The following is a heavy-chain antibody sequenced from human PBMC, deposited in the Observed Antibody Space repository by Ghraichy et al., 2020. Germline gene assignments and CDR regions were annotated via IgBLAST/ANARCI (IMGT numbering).Heavy chain of an antibody. Sequence: GGSLRLSCASSGFTFNKYAMSWVRQAPGKGLEWVSTITGNGFSTYYADSVQDRFTISRDNSKNTLSLQINSLRDEDTAVYFCARVGSIMIELVITILGAFEFGGQGTLVAVSS. J-gene: IGHJ3*01. CDR1: GFTFNKYA. D-gene: IGHD3-22*01. CDR3: ARVGSIMIELVITILGAFEF. CDR2: ITGNGFST. V-gene: IGHV3-23*01.